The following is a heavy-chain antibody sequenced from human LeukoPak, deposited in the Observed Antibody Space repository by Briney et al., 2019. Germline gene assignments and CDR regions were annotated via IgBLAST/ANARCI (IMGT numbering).Heavy chain of an antibody. J-gene: IGHJ4*02. CDR3: ARRGRLGEFSY. CDR2: IYYSGST. V-gene: IGHV4-39*07. CDR1: GGSISSSSYY. D-gene: IGHD3-16*01. Sequence: PSETLSLTCTVSGGSISSSSYYWGWIRQPPGKGLEWIGSIYYSGSTYYNPSLKSRVTISVDTSKNQFSLKLSSVTAADTAVYYCARRGRLGEFSYWGQGTLVTVSS.